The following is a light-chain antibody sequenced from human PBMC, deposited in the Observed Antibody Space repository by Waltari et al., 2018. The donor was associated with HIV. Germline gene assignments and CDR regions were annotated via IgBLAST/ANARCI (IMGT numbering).Light chain of an antibody. J-gene: IGLJ1*01. Sequence: QSALTQPRSVSGSPGQSVTISCTGTSSDVGAYNYVSWYQQRPGRAPKLMIYDVSQRPSRVPDRFSGSKSGNTASLTISGLQAEDEADYYCCSYAGSYTFYVFGTGTKVTVL. CDR3: CSYAGSYTFYV. V-gene: IGLV2-11*01. CDR2: DVS. CDR1: SSDVGAYNY.